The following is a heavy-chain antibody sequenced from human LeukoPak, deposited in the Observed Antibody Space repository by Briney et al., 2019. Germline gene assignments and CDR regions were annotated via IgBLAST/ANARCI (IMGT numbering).Heavy chain of an antibody. J-gene: IGHJ4*02. CDR1: GGSFSGYY. D-gene: IGHD2/OR15-2a*01. CDR2: INHSGST. V-gene: IGHV4-34*01. CDR3: ARTIGLTPFDF. Sequence: KTSETLSLTCAVYGGSFSGYYWSWIRQPPGKGLEWIGEINHSGSTNYNPSLKSRITISVDTSKNQFSLKLSSVTAADTAVYYCARTIGLTPFDFWGQGTLVTASS.